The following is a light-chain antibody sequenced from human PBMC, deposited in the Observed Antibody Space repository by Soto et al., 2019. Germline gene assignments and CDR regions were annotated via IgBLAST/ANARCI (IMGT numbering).Light chain of an antibody. CDR1: SSDVGGYNY. CDR3: SSYSGRNNLV. V-gene: IGLV2-8*01. CDR2: EVS. Sequence: QSVLTQPPSASGSPGQSVTISCTGTSSDVGGYNYVSWYQQHPGKAPKLMIYEVSKRPSGVPDRFSGSKSGNTASLTVSGLQAEDEADYYCSSYSGRNNLVFGTGTEVTVL. J-gene: IGLJ1*01.